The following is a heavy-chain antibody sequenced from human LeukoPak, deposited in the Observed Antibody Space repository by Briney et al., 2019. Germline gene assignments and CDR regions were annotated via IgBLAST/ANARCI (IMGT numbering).Heavy chain of an antibody. D-gene: IGHD1-26*01. Sequence: SETLSLTCTVAGGSISSYYWSWIRQPPGKGLEWIGYIYYSGSTNYNPSLKSRVTISVDTSKNQFSLKLSSVTAADTAVYYCARLSGSYYFDYWGQGTLVTVSS. CDR1: GGSISSYY. CDR2: IYYSGST. V-gene: IGHV4-59*08. CDR3: ARLSGSYYFDY. J-gene: IGHJ4*02.